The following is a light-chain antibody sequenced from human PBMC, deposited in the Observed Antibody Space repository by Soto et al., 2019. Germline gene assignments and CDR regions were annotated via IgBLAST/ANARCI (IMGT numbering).Light chain of an antibody. CDR1: QSVSSSY. Sequence: EIVLTQSPGTLALSPGKRATLSCRAGQSVSSSYLAWYQQKPGQAPRLLIYDASNRATGIPARFSGSGSGTDFTLTISSLEPEDFAVYYCQQYNNWPRTFGQGTKVDIK. CDR2: DAS. J-gene: IGKJ1*01. CDR3: QQYNNWPRT. V-gene: IGKV3-20*01.